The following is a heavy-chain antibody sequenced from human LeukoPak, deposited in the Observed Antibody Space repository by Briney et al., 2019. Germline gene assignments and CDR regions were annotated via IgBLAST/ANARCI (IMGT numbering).Heavy chain of an antibody. CDR3: ARGGGYFSYFDY. Sequence: SETLSLTCAVSGGSISSGGYSWSWVRQPPGKGLEWIGYIYHSGSTYYNPSLKSRVTISVDGSQNQFSLQLTSVTAADTAVYYCARGGGYFSYFDYWGQGTLVTVSS. D-gene: IGHD2-15*01. V-gene: IGHV4-30-2*01. CDR1: GGSISSGGYS. J-gene: IGHJ4*02. CDR2: IYHSGST.